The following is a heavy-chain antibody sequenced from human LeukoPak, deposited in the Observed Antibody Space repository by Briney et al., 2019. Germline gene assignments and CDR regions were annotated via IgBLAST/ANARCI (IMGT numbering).Heavy chain of an antibody. Sequence: SVKVSCKATGGTFSSYAISWVRQAPGQGLEWMGGIIPIFGTANYAQKFQGRVTITADESTSTAYMELSSLRSEDTAVYYCASRNNWNGVAFDYWGQGTLVTVSS. D-gene: IGHD1-20*01. CDR1: GGTFSSYA. J-gene: IGHJ4*02. CDR3: ASRNNWNGVAFDY. CDR2: IIPIFGTA. V-gene: IGHV1-69*13.